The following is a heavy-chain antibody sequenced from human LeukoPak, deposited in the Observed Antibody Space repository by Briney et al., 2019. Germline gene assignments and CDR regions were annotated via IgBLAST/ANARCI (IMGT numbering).Heavy chain of an antibody. D-gene: IGHD3-9*01. V-gene: IGHV3-30-3*01. CDR3: ANSFDWLLPTPFDY. CDR2: ISYDGSNK. J-gene: IGHJ4*02. Sequence: GGSLRLSCAASGFTFSSYAMHWVRQAPGKGLEWVAVISYDGSNKYYADSVKGRFTISRDNSKNTLYLQMNSLRAEDTAVYYCANSFDWLLPTPFDYWGQGTLVTVSS. CDR1: GFTFSSYA.